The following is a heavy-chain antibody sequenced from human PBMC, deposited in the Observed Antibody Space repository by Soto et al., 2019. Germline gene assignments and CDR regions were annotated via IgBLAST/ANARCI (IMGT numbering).Heavy chain of an antibody. V-gene: IGHV3-30*03. CDR3: ARSSGCSSWYPPDY. Sequence: QVQLVESGGGVVQPGRSLRLSCAASGFTFSSYGMQWVRQSPGEGPEWVAIVANDGSNQYYAESVKGRFTISRDNSKTTLFLEMDSLRPEVTAVYYCARSSGCSSWYPPDYWGQGTLVTVSS. D-gene: IGHD6-13*01. CDR2: VANDGSNQ. J-gene: IGHJ4*02. CDR1: GFTFSSYG.